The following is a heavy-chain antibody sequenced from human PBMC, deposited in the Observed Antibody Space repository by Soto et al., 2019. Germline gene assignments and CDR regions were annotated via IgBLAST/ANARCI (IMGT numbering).Heavy chain of an antibody. J-gene: IGHJ5*02. CDR1: GGSIGSGFY. V-gene: IGHV4-38-2*02. CDR2: IYHSGSA. CDR3: ARVTIFEYWFDP. D-gene: IGHD3-3*01. Sequence: SQTLSVTCTVSGGSIGSGFYWSCIRQPPGKGLEWIGNIYHSGSAHYNPALKSRVTMSVETSKNNFSLRLTSVNAADTAVYYCARVTIFEYWFDPWGQGRLVTV.